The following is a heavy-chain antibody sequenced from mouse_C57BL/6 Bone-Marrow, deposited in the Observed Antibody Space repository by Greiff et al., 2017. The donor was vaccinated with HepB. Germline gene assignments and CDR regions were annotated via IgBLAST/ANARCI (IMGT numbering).Heavy chain of an antibody. J-gene: IGHJ3*01. CDR2: IDPSDSYT. D-gene: IGHD3-2*02. CDR1: GYTFTSYW. Sequence: QVQLQQPGAELVMPGASVKLSCKASGYTFTSYWMHWVKQRPGQGLEWIGEIDPSDSYTNYNQKFKGKSTLTVDKSSSTAYMQLSSLTSEDSAVYYCARSGQLRLRPFAYWGQGTLVTVSA. CDR3: ARSGQLRLRPFAY. V-gene: IGHV1-69*01.